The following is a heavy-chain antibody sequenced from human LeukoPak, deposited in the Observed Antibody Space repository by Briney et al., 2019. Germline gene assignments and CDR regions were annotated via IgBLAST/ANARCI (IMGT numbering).Heavy chain of an antibody. CDR1: GFTFDRNA. V-gene: IGHV3-23*01. D-gene: IGHD6-19*01. Sequence: GGSLRLSCAASGFTFDRNAISWVRQAPGKGLEWVSTIGGSGDKTFYADSVKGRFTISRDNSKNMLHLQMSSLTGGDTALYYCVRRGDASSGWGDHDYWGQGALVTVSS. J-gene: IGHJ4*02. CDR2: IGGSGDKT. CDR3: VRRGDASSGWGDHDY.